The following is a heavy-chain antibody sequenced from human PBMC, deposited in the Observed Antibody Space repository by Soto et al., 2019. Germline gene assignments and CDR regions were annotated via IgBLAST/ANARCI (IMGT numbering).Heavy chain of an antibody. J-gene: IGHJ5*02. Sequence: QVQLVQSGAEVKKPGASVKVSCKTSGYTFTNHDINWVRQATGQGLEWMGWLSPNSGNTGYAPKFQGRVTLTRDTSQSTAYMELRSLKSDDTSVNYSIRCLSDGFGDVSWGQGTLVTVSS. CDR1: GYTFTNHD. CDR2: LSPNSGNT. D-gene: IGHD3-3*01. V-gene: IGHV1-8*01. CDR3: IRCLSDGFGDVS.